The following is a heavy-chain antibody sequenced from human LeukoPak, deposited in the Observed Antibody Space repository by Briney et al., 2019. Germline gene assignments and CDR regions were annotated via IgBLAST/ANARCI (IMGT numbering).Heavy chain of an antibody. CDR2: ISGSGGST. V-gene: IGHV3-23*01. CDR1: GFTFSSYA. D-gene: IGHD2-15*01. J-gene: IGHJ6*02. Sequence: GGSLRLSCAASGFTFSSYAMSWVRQAPGKGLEWVSAISGSGGSTYYADSVKGRFTISRDNSKNTLYLQMNSLRAEDTAVYYCAKSRGVLPYYYYYGMDVWGQGTTVTVSS. CDR3: AKSRGVLPYYYYYGMDV.